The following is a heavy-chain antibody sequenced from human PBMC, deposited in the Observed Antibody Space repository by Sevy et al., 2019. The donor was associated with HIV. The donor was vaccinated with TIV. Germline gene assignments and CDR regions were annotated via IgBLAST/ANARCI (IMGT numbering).Heavy chain of an antibody. J-gene: IGHJ6*02. CDR1: GYTFTSYG. D-gene: IGHD7-27*01. V-gene: IGHV1-18*01. CDR3: ARDQKLGARLLYGMDV. CDR2: ISAYNGNT. Sequence: ASVKVSRKASGYTFTSYGISWVRQAPGQGLEWMGWISAYNGNTNYAQKLQGRVTMTTDTSTSTAYMELGSLRSDDTAVYYCARDQKLGARLLYGMDVWGQGTTVTVSS.